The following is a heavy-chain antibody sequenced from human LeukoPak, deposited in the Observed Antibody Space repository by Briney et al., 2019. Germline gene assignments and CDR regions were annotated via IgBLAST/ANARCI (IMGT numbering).Heavy chain of an antibody. Sequence: SETLSLTCAVYGGSFSDYYWSWIRQTPGKGLEWIGETNHSGSTNYNPSLKSRLTISVDTSKNQFSLEPNSVSAADTAVYYCARLRSGSSSWYDCWGQGTLVTVSS. CDR2: TNHSGST. J-gene: IGHJ5*01. CDR3: ARLRSGSSSWYDC. D-gene: IGHD6-13*01. CDR1: GGSFSDYY. V-gene: IGHV4-34*01.